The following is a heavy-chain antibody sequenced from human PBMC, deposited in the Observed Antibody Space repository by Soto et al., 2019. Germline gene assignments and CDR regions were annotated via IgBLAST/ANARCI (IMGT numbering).Heavy chain of an antibody. D-gene: IGHD5-18*01. Sequence: ASETLSLTCTVSGGSVSSSIYYWSWIRQSPGKGLEWIGYIYYSESTNYNPSLKSRVTISVDTSKNQFSLKLTSVTAADTAVYYCARDSDRYGHFDYWGQGTLVTVSS. J-gene: IGHJ4*02. CDR1: GGSVSSSIYY. CDR3: ARDSDRYGHFDY. V-gene: IGHV4-61*01. CDR2: IYYSEST.